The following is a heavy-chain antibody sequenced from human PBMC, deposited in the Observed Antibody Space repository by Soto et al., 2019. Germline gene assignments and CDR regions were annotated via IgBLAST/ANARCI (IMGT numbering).Heavy chain of an antibody. J-gene: IGHJ4*02. Sequence: ASVKVSCKASGYTFLHYALHWVRQAPGQRPEWMGLINPASGNTQYSQKFQGRFTITRDTSATTAYMDLSSLRSEDTAVYFCSRTRYSNGFYFYFDYWAQGSLVTVSS. CDR1: GYTFLHYA. CDR2: INPASGNT. V-gene: IGHV1-3*01. D-gene: IGHD6-19*01. CDR3: SRTRYSNGFYFYFDY.